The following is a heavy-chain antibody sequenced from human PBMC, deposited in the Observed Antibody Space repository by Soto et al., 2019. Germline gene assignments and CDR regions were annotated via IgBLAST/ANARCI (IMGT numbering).Heavy chain of an antibody. Sequence: QVHLVQSGGEVKKPGASVKVSCKASGYTFTNYGVAWVRQAPGQGLEWMGWTSAYTPNTNYAQKFQGRVTVTTDTSTSTAYMELRSLRPDDTAVYYCARADHGRAPRGGNWFDPWGQGTLVTVSS. V-gene: IGHV1-18*01. CDR2: TSAYTPNT. CDR3: ARADHGRAPRGGNWFDP. D-gene: IGHD4-17*01. J-gene: IGHJ5*02. CDR1: GYTFTNYG.